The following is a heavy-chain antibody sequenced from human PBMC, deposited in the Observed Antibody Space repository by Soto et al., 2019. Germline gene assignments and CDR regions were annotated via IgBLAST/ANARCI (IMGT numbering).Heavy chain of an antibody. CDR2: IYYSGST. J-gene: IGHJ5*02. Sequence: QVQLQESGPGLVKPSETLSLTCTVSGGSVSSGSYYWSWIRQPPGKGLEWIGYIYYSGSTNYNPSLKSRVTISVDTSKNQFSLKLSSVTAADTAVYYCVRRARGSSWVNWFDPWGQGTLVTVSS. CDR1: GGSVSSGSYY. V-gene: IGHV4-61*01. D-gene: IGHD6-13*01. CDR3: VRRARGSSWVNWFDP.